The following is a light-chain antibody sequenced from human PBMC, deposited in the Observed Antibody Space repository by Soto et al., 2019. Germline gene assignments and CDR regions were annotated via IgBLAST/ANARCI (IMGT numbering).Light chain of an antibody. CDR3: QQYNTYSRT. V-gene: IGKV1-5*01. CDR2: DAS. J-gene: IGKJ1*01. CDR1: QSSSRG. Sequence: DIQMTQSPSTLSALVGGRVTITCRASQSSSRGLAWYQRRPGKAPELLRYDASSLESGVPSRFSGSGSGTDFPLTISGLQPNDVATHHCQQYNTYSRTFGQGTKV.